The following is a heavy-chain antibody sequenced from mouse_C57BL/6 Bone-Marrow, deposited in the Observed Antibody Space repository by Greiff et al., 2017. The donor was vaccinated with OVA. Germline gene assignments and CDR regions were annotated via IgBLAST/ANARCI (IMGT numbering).Heavy chain of an antibody. CDR1: GFTFSSYG. CDR3: SRPRVYYDYDGDY. V-gene: IGHV5-6*02. D-gene: IGHD2-4*01. CDR2: LSSGGSYT. J-gene: IGHJ4*01. Sequence: EVKLVESGGDLVKPGGSLTLSCAASGFTFSSYGMSWVRQTPDKRLEWVATLSSGGSYTYYPDSERGRFTISRDNAKNTMYLQMSSLTSEDTAMYYCSRPRVYYDYDGDYWGQGTSVTVSS.